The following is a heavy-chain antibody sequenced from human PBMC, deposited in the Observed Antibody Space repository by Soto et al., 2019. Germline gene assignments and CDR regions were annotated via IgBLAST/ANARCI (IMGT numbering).Heavy chain of an antibody. CDR1: GRTFSSYA. D-gene: IGHD3-22*01. CDR3: ARAQPHYYDSSGYKANYFDY. J-gene: IGHJ4*02. CDR2: IIPIFGTA. V-gene: IGHV1-69*13. Sequence: VASVEVSCKASGRTFSSYATSWVRQAPGQGLEWMGGIIPIFGTANYAQKFQGRVTITADESTSTAYMELSSLRSEDTAVYYCARAQPHYYDSSGYKANYFDYWGQGTLVTVSS.